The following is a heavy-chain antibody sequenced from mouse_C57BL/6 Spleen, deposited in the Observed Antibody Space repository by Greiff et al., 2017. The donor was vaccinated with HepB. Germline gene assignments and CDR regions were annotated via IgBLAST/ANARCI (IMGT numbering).Heavy chain of an antibody. J-gene: IGHJ4*01. Sequence: DVKLVESGGGLVQPGGSLSLSCAASGFTFTDYYMSWVRQPPGKALEWLGFIRNKANGYTTEYSASVKGRFTISRDNSQSILYLQMNALRAEDSATYYCARYLFITTVVEDSYAMDYWGQGTSVTVSS. CDR3: ARYLFITTVVEDSYAMDY. CDR1: GFTFTDYY. CDR2: IRNKANGYTT. D-gene: IGHD1-1*01. V-gene: IGHV7-3*01.